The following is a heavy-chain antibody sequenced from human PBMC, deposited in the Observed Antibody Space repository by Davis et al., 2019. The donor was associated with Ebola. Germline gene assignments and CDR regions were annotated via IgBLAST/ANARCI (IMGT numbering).Heavy chain of an antibody. CDR3: ARLLNSYTSAWIDY. J-gene: IGHJ4*02. D-gene: IGHD6-19*01. CDR2: SRNKENGYST. V-gene: IGHV3-72*01. CDR1: GFPFSYYF. Sequence: GESLKISCAVSGFPFSYYFMDWVRLTPGKGLEWVGLSRNKENGYSTEYAASVRGRFTISRDDSKESLYLQMNSLRTEDTAVYYCARLLNSYTSAWIDYWGQGTLVTVSS.